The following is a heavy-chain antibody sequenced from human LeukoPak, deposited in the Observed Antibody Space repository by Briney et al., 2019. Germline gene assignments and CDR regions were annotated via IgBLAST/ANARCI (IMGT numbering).Heavy chain of an antibody. CDR3: AKDRDFWSGKAFDY. Sequence: GGSLRLSCAASGFTFSYYGMHWVRQAPDKWLEWVAVIWYDGSNKYYADSVKGRFTISRDNSKNTLYLQMNSLRAEDTAVYYCAKDRDFWSGKAFDYWGQGTLVTVSS. V-gene: IGHV3-33*06. J-gene: IGHJ4*02. CDR1: GFTFSYYG. D-gene: IGHD3-3*01. CDR2: IWYDGSNK.